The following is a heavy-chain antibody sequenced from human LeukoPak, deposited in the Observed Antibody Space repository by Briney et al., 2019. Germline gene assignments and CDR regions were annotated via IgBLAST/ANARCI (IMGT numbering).Heavy chain of an antibody. J-gene: IGHJ3*02. D-gene: IGHD3-3*01. CDR3: ALGGVVIARGAFDI. Sequence: PSETLSLTCTVSGGSINNYFWSWIRQPPGKGLEWIGYIYYSGSTNYNPSLKSRVTISVDTSKNQFSLKLSSVTAADTAVYYCALGGVVIARGAFDIWGQGTMVTVSS. V-gene: IGHV4-59*01. CDR2: IYYSGST. CDR1: GGSINNYF.